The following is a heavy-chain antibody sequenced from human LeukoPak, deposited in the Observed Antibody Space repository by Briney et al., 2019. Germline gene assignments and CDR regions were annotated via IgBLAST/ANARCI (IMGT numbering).Heavy chain of an antibody. CDR2: IYHSGST. V-gene: IGHV4-30-4*01. CDR1: GDSITSGDYY. J-gene: IGHJ4*02. CDR3: ARGVRGRKWYYFDS. Sequence: SETLSLTCNVSGDSITSGDYYWTWIRQSPGEGLEWLGYIYHSGSTLYHPSLESRLSLSVDTSKNQFSLILTSVTAADSAVFYCARGVRGRKWYYFDSWGRGTLVTVSS. D-gene: IGHD2-15*01.